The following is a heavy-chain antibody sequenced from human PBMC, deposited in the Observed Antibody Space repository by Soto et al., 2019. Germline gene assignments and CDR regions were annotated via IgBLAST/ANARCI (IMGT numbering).Heavy chain of an antibody. CDR3: TTGSVEGV. CDR2: IKTKAEGGPT. CDR1: GLPISDAW. D-gene: IGHD2-15*01. Sequence: SGGGFIQPGGSLRLSCAASGLPISDAWMNWVRQAPGKGLEWVGRIKTKAEGGPTDYAAAVKGRFTVSRDDSKNTLYLQMNSLKSEDTAMYYCTTGSVEGVWGQGTTVTVSS. V-gene: IGHV3-15*07. J-gene: IGHJ6*02.